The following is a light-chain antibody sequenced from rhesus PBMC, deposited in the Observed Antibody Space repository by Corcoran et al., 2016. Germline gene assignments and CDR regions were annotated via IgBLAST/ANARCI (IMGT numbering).Light chain of an antibody. CDR3: QQQKNYTLT. CDR2: APS. J-gene: IGKJ4*01. Sequence: DIHMTQSPSSLSAFGGDRVTITSRASQAINYYFAWYQQKPGKAPKLLVFAPSNLHNGVPSRSSGNGAGTGLTLNISSLQPEDFESNYCQQQKNYTLTFGRGT. CDR1: QAINYY. V-gene: IGKV1-25*01.